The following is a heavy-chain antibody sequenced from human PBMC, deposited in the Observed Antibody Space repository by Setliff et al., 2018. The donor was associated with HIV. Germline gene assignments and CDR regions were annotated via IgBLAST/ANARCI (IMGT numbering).Heavy chain of an antibody. Sequence: SVKVSCKASGDTFSTFAIIWVRQAPGQGLEWMGGIIPKSNTPDYAQIFKGRLTITADESTSTAHMELVGLTSEDTAVYYCARGSPIVWFGEFLYPEIDYWGQGSRVTSPQ. CDR1: GDTFSTFA. J-gene: IGHJ4*02. CDR2: IIPKSNTP. D-gene: IGHD3-10*01. CDR3: ARGSPIVWFGEFLYPEIDY. V-gene: IGHV1-69*13.